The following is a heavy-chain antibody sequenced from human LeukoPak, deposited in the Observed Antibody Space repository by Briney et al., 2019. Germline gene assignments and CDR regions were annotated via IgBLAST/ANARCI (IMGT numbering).Heavy chain of an antibody. CDR3: ARTYYYDSSGYIPFDY. D-gene: IGHD3-22*01. Sequence: GGSLRLSCAASGFTLSSHAMHWVRQAPGKGLEWAAVISNDGGKKYYADSVKGRFTISRDNAKNSLYLQMNSLRAEDTAVYYCARTYYYDSSGYIPFDYWGQGTLVTVSS. V-gene: IGHV3-30*04. CDR1: GFTLSSHA. CDR2: ISNDGGKK. J-gene: IGHJ4*02.